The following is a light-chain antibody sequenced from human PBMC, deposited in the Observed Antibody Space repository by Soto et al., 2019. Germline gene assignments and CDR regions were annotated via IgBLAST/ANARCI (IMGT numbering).Light chain of an antibody. CDR1: QGISNY. J-gene: IGKJ1*01. CDR3: QQYNSAPWT. V-gene: IGKV1-27*01. CDR2: AAS. Sequence: DIQMTQSPSSLSAXVGDRVAIACRASQGISNYLAWYQQKPGEVPKLLIYAASSLQPGITSRYSGGGSGTDFTLTISSLQPEDVATYYCQQYNSAPWTFGQGTRVDIK.